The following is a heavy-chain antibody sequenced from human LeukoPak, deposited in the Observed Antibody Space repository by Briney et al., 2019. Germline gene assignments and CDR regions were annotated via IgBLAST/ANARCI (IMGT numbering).Heavy chain of an antibody. J-gene: IGHJ4*02. CDR3: ARKMDIAVAGIDF. D-gene: IGHD6-19*01. V-gene: IGHV3-48*03. Sequence: GGSLRLSCAASGFTFSSYEMNWVRHAPGKGLEWVSYISSSASTIYYADSVKVRFTISRDNAKNSLYLQMNRLRAEDTAVYYCARKMDIAVAGIDFWGQGTLVTVSS. CDR2: ISSSASTI. CDR1: GFTFSSYE.